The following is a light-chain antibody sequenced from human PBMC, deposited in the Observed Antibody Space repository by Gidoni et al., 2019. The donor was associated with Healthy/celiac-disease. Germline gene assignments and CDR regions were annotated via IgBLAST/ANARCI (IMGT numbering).Light chain of an antibody. CDR1: QSVSSSY. V-gene: IGKV3-20*01. Sequence: IVLTQSPGTLSLSPGERATHSCRASQSVSSSYLAWYQQKPGQAPKLLNYGASSRATGIPDRFSGSGSRTDFTLTISRLEPEDFAVYYCQQYGSSPLILLTFXGXTKVEIK. CDR3: QQYGSSPLILLT. J-gene: IGKJ4*01. CDR2: GAS.